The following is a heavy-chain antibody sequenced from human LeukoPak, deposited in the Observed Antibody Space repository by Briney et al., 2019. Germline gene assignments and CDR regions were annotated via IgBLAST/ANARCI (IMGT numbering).Heavy chain of an antibody. V-gene: IGHV3-20*04. CDR2: INWNGGST. CDR1: GFTFDDYG. CDR3: ARDRGLASHSFVGKNGDYMDV. J-gene: IGHJ6*03. D-gene: IGHD2-15*01. Sequence: GGSLRLSCAASGFTFDDYGMSWVRQAPGKGLEWVSGINWNGGSTGYADSVKGRFTISRDNAKNSLYLQMNSLRAEDTALYYCARDRGLASHSFVGKNGDYMDVWGKGTTVTVSS.